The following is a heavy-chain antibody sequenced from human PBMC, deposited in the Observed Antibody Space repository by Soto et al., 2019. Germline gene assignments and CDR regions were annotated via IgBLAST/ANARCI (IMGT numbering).Heavy chain of an antibody. Sequence: ETLSLRCTVSGGSISSYCWSWIRQPPGKGLEWIGYVYYIGSTNYNPSLKSRVTISVDTSKNQFSLRLSSVTTADTAVYYCARDRRGDYVMDSWSQGALVTVSS. V-gene: IGHV4-59*01. CDR2: VYYIGST. J-gene: IGHJ4*02. CDR1: GGSISSYC. CDR3: ARDRRGDYVMDS. D-gene: IGHD4-17*01.